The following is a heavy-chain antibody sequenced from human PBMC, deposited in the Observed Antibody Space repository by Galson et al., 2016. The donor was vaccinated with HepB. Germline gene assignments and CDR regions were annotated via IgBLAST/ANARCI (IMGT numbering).Heavy chain of an antibody. CDR1: GFTFSDYY. V-gene: IGHV3-11*04. J-gene: IGHJ6*02. CDR3: ARDLPPVVTTYYYGMDV. D-gene: IGHD1-1*01. Sequence: SLRLSCAASGFTFSDYYMNWIRQAPGKGLEWVSYISSSGTTIDYADSVKGRFTISRDNAKNTLYLQMNSLRVEDTAVYYCARDLPPVVTTYYYGMDVWGQGTTVAVSS. CDR2: ISSSGTTI.